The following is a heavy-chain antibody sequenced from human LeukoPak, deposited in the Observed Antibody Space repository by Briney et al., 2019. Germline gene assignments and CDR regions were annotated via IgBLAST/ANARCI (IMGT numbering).Heavy chain of an antibody. CDR3: TKDNSPGWFGP. V-gene: IGHV3-74*01. CDR2: IKGDGSDT. J-gene: IGHJ5*02. CDR1: GFTSSNYW. D-gene: IGHD4-11*01. Sequence: GGSLRLSCATSGFTSSNYWMHWVRQVPGKGLVWVSRIKGDGSDTSYVDSVRGRFTISRDNVKNTLYLQMNSLTAEDTATYYCTKDNSPGWFGPWGQGTLVTVSS.